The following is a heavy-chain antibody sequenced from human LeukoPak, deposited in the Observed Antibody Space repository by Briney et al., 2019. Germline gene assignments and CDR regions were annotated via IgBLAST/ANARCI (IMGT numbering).Heavy chain of an antibody. V-gene: IGHV3-72*01. CDR2: TRNKANSYTT. CDR3: ARDRWGGYDSGFYYYYGMDV. Sequence: PGGSPRLSCAASGFTFSDHHMDWVRQAPGKGLEWVGRTRNKANSYTTEYAASVKGRFTISRDDSKNSLYLQMNSLKTEDTAVYYCARDRWGGYDSGFYYYYGMDVWGQGTTVTVSS. J-gene: IGHJ6*02. D-gene: IGHD5-12*01. CDR1: GFTFSDHH.